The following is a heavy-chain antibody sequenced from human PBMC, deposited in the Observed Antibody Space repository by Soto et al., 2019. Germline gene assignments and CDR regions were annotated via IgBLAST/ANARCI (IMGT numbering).Heavy chain of an antibody. CDR2: ISYDGSNK. D-gene: IGHD6-13*01. CDR3: AKCEAAAGRWKPRYYFDY. J-gene: IGHJ4*02. V-gene: IGHV3-30*18. CDR1: GFTFSSYG. Sequence: QVQLVESGGGVVQPGRSLRLSCAASGFTFSSYGMHWVRQAPGKGLEWVAVISYDGSNKYYADSVKGRFTISRDNSKKTXXLQMNILRAEDTAVYYGAKCEAAAGRWKPRYYFDYWGQGTLVTVSS.